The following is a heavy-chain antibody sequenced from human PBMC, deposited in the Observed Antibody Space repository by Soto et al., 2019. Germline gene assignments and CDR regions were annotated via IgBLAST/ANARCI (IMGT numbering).Heavy chain of an antibody. CDR2: ISAYNGNT. CDR3: AREGPFGGRYGDFPFFDY. V-gene: IGHV1-18*01. D-gene: IGHD4-17*01. J-gene: IGHJ4*02. Sequence: ASVKVSCKASGYTFTSYGISWVRQAPGQGLEWMGWISAYNGNTNYAQKLQGRVTMTTDTSTSTAYMELRSLRSDDTAVYYCAREGPFGGRYGDFPFFDYWGQGTLVTGSS. CDR1: GYTFTSYG.